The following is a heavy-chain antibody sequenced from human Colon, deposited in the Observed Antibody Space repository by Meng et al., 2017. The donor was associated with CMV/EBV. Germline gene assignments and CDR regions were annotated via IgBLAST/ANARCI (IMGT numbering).Heavy chain of an antibody. CDR2: IKQDGSEK. D-gene: IGHD6-19*01. Sequence: GESLKISCTTSGFNFGDHSMSWVRQAPGKGLEWVANIKQDGSEKYYVDSVKGRFTISRDNAKNSVYLQMNSLRAEDTALYYCARCNTAVPGGDYWGQGTLVTVSS. CDR3: ARCNTAVPGGDY. V-gene: IGHV3-7*01. CDR1: GFNFGDHS. J-gene: IGHJ4*02.